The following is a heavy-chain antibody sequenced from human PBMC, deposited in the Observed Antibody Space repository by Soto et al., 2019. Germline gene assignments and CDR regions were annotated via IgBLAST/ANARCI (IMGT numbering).Heavy chain of an antibody. D-gene: IGHD6-19*01. Sequence: PSETLSLTCTVSGGSISTYYWSWIRQPPGKGLEWIGYIYYSGSTNYNPSLKSRVTISIDTSRNQFSLKLNSVTAADTAVYYCARVAGPALFDYWGQGTLVTVSS. CDR3: ARVAGPALFDY. CDR2: IYYSGST. CDR1: GGSISTYY. J-gene: IGHJ4*02. V-gene: IGHV4-59*01.